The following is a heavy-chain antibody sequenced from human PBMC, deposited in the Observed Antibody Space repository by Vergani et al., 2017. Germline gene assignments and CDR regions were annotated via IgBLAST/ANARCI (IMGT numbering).Heavy chain of an antibody. D-gene: IGHD5-12*01. Sequence: QVQLVQSGAEVKKPGASVKIPCKTSGYSFFSTYYIHWVRQAPGQGLEWMGIINPSRGSTNYAQQFQGRVTMTRDTSTSTAYMELRSLRSDDTAVYYCARVTWSWLRNFDYWGQGTLVTVSS. CDR1: GYSFFSTYY. CDR2: INPSRGST. CDR3: ARVTWSWLRNFDY. V-gene: IGHV1-46*01. J-gene: IGHJ4*02.